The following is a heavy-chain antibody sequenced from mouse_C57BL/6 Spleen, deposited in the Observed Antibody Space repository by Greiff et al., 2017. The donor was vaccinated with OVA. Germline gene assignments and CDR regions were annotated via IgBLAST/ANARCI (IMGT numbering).Heavy chain of an antibody. CDR3: ARDGSSYVWYFDV. CDR1: GYTFTSYW. D-gene: IGHD1-1*01. CDR2: IHPNSGST. V-gene: IGHV1-64*01. Sequence: VQLQQPGAELVKPGASVKLSCKASGYTFTSYWMHWVKQRPGQGLEWIGMIHPNSGSTNYNEKFKSKATLTVDKSSSTAYMQLSSLTSEDSAVYYCARDGSSYVWYFDVWGTGTTVTVSS. J-gene: IGHJ1*03.